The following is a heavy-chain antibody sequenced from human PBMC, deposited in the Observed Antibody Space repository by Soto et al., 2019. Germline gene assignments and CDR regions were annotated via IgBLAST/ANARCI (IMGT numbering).Heavy chain of an antibody. D-gene: IGHD2-15*01. CDR2: ISSSGYI. J-gene: IGHJ6*01. CDR1: VFNFNSYT. CDR3: ARDCSGGSCYPGMEV. V-gene: IGHV3-21*01. Sequence: AVGSLRLSCASSVFNFNSYTINCVRHSPGKRLEWLSSISSSGYIFSTDSVRGRFTISRDNAKNSVYLQINSLRAEDTAVYFCARDCSGGSCYPGMEVWGQGTTVSVSS.